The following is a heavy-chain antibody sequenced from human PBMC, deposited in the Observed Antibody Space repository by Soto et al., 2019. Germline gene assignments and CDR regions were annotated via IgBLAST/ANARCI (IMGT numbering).Heavy chain of an antibody. Sequence: PGGSLRLSCAASGFTFSTYAMSWVRQAPGKGREWVSAISGSGGSTYYADSGTGRFTISRDNSKSTLYLQMNSLRAEDTAVYYCAKVFIGRVAATNWFDRWGQGTLVTVSS. J-gene: IGHJ5*02. CDR1: GFTFSTYA. CDR2: ISGSGGST. D-gene: IGHD2-15*01. CDR3: AKVFIGRVAATNWFDR. V-gene: IGHV3-23*01.